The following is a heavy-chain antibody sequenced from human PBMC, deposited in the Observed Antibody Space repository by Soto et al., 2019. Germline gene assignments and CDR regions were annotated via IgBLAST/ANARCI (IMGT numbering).Heavy chain of an antibody. CDR1: GFTFDDYA. CDR3: AKDRLAVAVDAFDI. J-gene: IGHJ3*02. V-gene: IGHV3-9*01. CDR2: ISWNSGSI. D-gene: IGHD6-19*01. Sequence: DVQLVESGGGLVQPGRSLRLSCAASGFTFDDYAMHWVRQAPGKGLEWVSGISWNSGSIGYADSVKGRFTISRDNAKNSLYLQMNSLRAEDTALYYCAKDRLAVAVDAFDIWGQGTMVTVSS.